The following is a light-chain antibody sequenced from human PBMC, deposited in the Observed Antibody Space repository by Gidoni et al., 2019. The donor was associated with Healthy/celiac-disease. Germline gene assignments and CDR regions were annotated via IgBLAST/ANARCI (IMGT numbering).Light chain of an antibody. CDR3: QVGDSSTVV. Sequence: SYELTQPLSVSVALGPTARITCGGNNIGSKNVHWYQQKPGQAPVLVIYRDSNRPSGIPERFSGSNSGNTATMTISRAQAGDEADYYCQVGDSSTVVFGGGTKLTVL. CDR2: RDS. CDR1: NIGSKN. V-gene: IGLV3-9*01. J-gene: IGLJ2*01.